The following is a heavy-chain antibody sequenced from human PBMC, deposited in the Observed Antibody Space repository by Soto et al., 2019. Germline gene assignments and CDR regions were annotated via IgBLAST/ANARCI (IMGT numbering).Heavy chain of an antibody. CDR2: ISYDGSNK. CDR3: ARVGVPSPYYYYGMDV. D-gene: IGHD2-2*01. V-gene: IGHV3-30-3*01. CDR1: GFTFSSYA. Sequence: GGSLRLSCAASGFTFSSYAMHWVRQAPGKGLEWVAVISYDGSNKYYADSVKGRFTISRDNSKNTLYLQMNSLRAEDTAVYYCARVGVPSPYYYYGMDVWGQGTTVTVSS. J-gene: IGHJ6*02.